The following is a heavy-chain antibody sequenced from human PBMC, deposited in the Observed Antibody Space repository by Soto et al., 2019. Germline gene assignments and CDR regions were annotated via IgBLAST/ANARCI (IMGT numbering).Heavy chain of an antibody. V-gene: IGHV1-18*01. CDR2: ISNYNGHT. Sequence: QVQLEQSGAEVKKPGASVKVSCKASGYTFTTYAISWVRQAPGQGLEWMGWISNYNGHTNYPQNLQGTVTMTTDTSTDTAYMELRSLRSDDTAVYYCARDNYGDYDYWGQGTLVTVSS. CDR1: GYTFTTYA. CDR3: ARDNYGDYDY. J-gene: IGHJ4*02. D-gene: IGHD4-17*01.